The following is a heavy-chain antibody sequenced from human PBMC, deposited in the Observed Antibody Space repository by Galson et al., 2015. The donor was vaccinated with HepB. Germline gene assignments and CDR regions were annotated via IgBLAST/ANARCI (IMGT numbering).Heavy chain of an antibody. Sequence: SLRLSCAASGFTFSDYYMSWIRQAPGKGLEWVSYISSSSSYTDYADSVKGRFTISRDNAKNSLYLQMNSLRAEDTAVYYCARDRNDILTDGDHFDYWGQGTLVTVSS. CDR2: ISSSSSYT. J-gene: IGHJ4*02. V-gene: IGHV3-11*06. D-gene: IGHD3-9*01. CDR3: ARDRNDILTDGDHFDY. CDR1: GFTFSDYY.